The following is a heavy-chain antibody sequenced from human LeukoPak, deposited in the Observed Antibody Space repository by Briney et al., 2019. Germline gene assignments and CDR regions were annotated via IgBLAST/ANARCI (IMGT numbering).Heavy chain of an antibody. J-gene: IGHJ4*02. CDR2: IYYSGST. Sequence: ASETLSLTCTVSGGSINSYYWSWIRQPPGKGLEWIGYIYYSGSTNYNPSLKSRVTISVDTSKNQFSLRLSSVTAADTAVYYCARVTGYMTEDYFDYWGQGTLITVSS. D-gene: IGHD6-13*01. CDR3: ARVTGYMTEDYFDY. V-gene: IGHV4-59*01. CDR1: GGSINSYY.